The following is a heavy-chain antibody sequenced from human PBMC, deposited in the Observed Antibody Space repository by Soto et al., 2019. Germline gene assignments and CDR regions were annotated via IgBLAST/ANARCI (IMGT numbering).Heavy chain of an antibody. Sequence: LRLSCAASGFTFSDYYMSWIRQAPGKGLEWVSYISSSGSTIYYADSVKGRFTISRDNAKNSLYLQMNSPRAEDTAVYYCARVVPLRAYFDYWGQGTLVTVSS. CDR1: GFTFSDYY. CDR3: ARVVPLRAYFDY. CDR2: ISSSGSTI. J-gene: IGHJ4*02. V-gene: IGHV3-11*01. D-gene: IGHD2-2*01.